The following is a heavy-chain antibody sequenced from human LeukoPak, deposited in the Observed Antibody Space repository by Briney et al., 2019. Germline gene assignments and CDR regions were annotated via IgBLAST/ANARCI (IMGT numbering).Heavy chain of an antibody. CDR1: GYTFANYG. CDR2: INTGNGNT. J-gene: IGHJ4*02. Sequence: ASVKVSCKTSGYTFANYGMHWVRQAPRQSLEWMGWINTGNGNTKSSQKFQDRVALARDTSASTAYMELNSLSSEDTAVYYCARGPITTRSHFDYWGQGTLVTVSS. D-gene: IGHD3-22*01. CDR3: ARGPITTRSHFDY. V-gene: IGHV1-3*04.